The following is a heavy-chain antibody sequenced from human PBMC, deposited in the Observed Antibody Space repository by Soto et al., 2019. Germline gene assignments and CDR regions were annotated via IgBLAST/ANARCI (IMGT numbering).Heavy chain of an antibody. CDR2: ISAYNGNT. D-gene: IGHD5-12*01. J-gene: IGHJ4*02. Sequence: QVQLVQSGAEVTKPGASVKVSCKASGYTFTSYGISWVRQAPGQGLEWMGWISAYNGNTNYAQKVQGRVTMTTDTSTSTAYMELRSLRSDDTAVYYCARARRGYSGYDLPYYWGQGTLVTVSS. V-gene: IGHV1-18*01. CDR1: GYTFTSYG. CDR3: ARARRGYSGYDLPYY.